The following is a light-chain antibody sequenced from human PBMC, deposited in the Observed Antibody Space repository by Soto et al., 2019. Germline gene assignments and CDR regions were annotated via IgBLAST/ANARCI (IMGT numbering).Light chain of an antibody. J-gene: IGKJ1*01. CDR1: QRFSSN. Sequence: EMVMTQSPATLSVSPGERATLSCRASQRFSSNLAWYQQKPGQAPRLLIYGASTRATGIPARFSGSGSGTEFTLTISSLQSEDFAVYYCQQYNNWPETFGQGTKVEIK. CDR2: GAS. V-gene: IGKV3-15*01. CDR3: QQYNNWPET.